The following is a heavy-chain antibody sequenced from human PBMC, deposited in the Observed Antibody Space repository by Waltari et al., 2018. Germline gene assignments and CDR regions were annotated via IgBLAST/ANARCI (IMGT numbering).Heavy chain of an antibody. D-gene: IGHD3-9*01. CDR2: INHSGST. Sequence: QVQLQQWGAGLLKPSETLSLTCAVYGGSFSGYYWSWIRQPPGKGLEWIGEINHSGSTNYNPSLKSRVTISVDTSKNQFSLKLSSVTAADTAVYYCARDHLTFFDYWGQGTLVTVSS. CDR3: ARDHLTFFDY. CDR1: GGSFSGYY. V-gene: IGHV4-34*01. J-gene: IGHJ4*02.